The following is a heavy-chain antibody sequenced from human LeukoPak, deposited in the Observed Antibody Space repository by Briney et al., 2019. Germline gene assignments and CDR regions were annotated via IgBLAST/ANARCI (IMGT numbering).Heavy chain of an antibody. J-gene: IGHJ4*02. V-gene: IGHV3-66*01. CDR3: AREIQLWLPDRYFDY. CDR2: IYSGGST. CDR1: GFTVSSNY. Sequence: GGSLRLSCAASGFTVSSNYMSWVRQAPGKGLEWVSVIYSGGSTYYADSVKGRFTISRDNAKNSLYLQMNSLRAEDTAVYYCAREIQLWLPDRYFDYWGQGTLVTVSS. D-gene: IGHD5-18*01.